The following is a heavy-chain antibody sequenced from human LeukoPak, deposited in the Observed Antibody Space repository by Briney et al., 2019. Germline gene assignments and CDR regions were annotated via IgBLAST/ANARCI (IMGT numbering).Heavy chain of an antibody. J-gene: IGHJ6*03. CDR2: IRYDGSNK. Sequence: PGGSLRLSCAASGFTFSSYGMHWVRQAPGKGLEWVAFIRYDGSNKYYADSVKGRFTISRDNSKNTLYLQMNSLRAEDTAVYYCAKGGEDGSGSYIYYYYYMDVWVKGTTVTVSS. CDR1: GFTFSSYG. D-gene: IGHD3-10*01. CDR3: AKGGEDGSGSYIYYYYYMDV. V-gene: IGHV3-30*02.